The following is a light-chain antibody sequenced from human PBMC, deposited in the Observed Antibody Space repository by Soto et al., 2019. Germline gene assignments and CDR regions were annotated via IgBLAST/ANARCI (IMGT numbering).Light chain of an antibody. CDR3: PQANSFPHSN. CDR2: GAS. Sequence: DIQMTQSPSSVSASVGDRVTITCRASQGVNSWLAWYQQKPGKAPKLLIYGASNLQSGVPSRFNGSGPGKDFTLTISSLQPEDFVNYYCPQANSFPHSNFGQGTRPEIX. J-gene: IGKJ5*01. V-gene: IGKV1D-12*01. CDR1: QGVNSW.